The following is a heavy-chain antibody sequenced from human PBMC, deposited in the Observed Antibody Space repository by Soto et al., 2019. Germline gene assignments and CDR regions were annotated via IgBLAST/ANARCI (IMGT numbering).Heavy chain of an antibody. CDR1: GFSLSTSGVG. CDR3: AHSIVATITSSDNWFDP. V-gene: IGHV2-5*01. D-gene: IGHD5-12*01. CDR2: IYWNDDK. J-gene: IGHJ5*02. Sequence: SGPTLGKPTQTLTLTFTFSGFSLSTSGVGVGWIRQPPGKALEWLALIYWNDDKRYSPSLKSRLTITKDTSKNQVVLTMTNMDPVDTATYYCAHSIVATITSSDNWFDPWGQGTLVTVSS.